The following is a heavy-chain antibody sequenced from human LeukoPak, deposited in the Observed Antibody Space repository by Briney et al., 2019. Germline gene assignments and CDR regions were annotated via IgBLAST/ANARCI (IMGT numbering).Heavy chain of an antibody. D-gene: IGHD6-13*01. Sequence: GGSLRLSCAASGFTFSSYGMHWVRQAPGKGLEWVAVISYDGSSKYYADSVKGRFTISRDNSKNTLYLQMNSLRAEDTAVYYCAKDPGSSWYYFDYWGQGTLVTVSS. V-gene: IGHV3-30*18. CDR1: GFTFSSYG. CDR2: ISYDGSSK. CDR3: AKDPGSSWYYFDY. J-gene: IGHJ4*02.